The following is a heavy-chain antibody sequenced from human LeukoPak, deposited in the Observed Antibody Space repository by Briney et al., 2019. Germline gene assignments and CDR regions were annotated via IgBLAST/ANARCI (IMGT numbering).Heavy chain of an antibody. CDR3: ARDVGATNRPEDY. CDR1: GGTFSSYA. J-gene: IGHJ4*02. CDR2: IIPILGIA. D-gene: IGHD1-26*01. V-gene: IGHV1-69*04. Sequence: ASVKVSCKASGGTFSSYAISWVRQAPGQGLEWMGRIIPILGIANYAQKFQGRVTITADKSTSTAYMELSSLRSEDTAVYYCARDVGATNRPEDYWGQGTLVTVSS.